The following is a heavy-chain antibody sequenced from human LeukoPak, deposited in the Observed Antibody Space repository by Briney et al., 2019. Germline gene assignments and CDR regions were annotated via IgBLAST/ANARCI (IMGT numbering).Heavy chain of an antibody. V-gene: IGHV4-61*02. D-gene: IGHD1-14*01. J-gene: IGHJ5*02. CDR1: GGSISSGSYY. Sequence: SQTLSLTCTVSGGSISSGSYYWSWIRQPAGKGLEWIGRIYTSGSTNYNPSLKSRVTISVDTSKNQFSLKLSSATAADTAVYYCARDHRVYNWFDPWGQGTLVTVSS. CDR3: ARDHRVYNWFDP. CDR2: IYTSGST.